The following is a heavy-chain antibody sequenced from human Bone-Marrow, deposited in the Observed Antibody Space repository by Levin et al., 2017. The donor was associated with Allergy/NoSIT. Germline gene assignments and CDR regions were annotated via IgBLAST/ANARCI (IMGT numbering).Heavy chain of an antibody. V-gene: IGHV3-7*01. J-gene: IGHJ3*02. Sequence: GGSLRLSCAASDFTFSTYWMHWVRQTPGRGLEWVADINRDGSVKTYVDSVKGRFTTSRDNSRNSLYLQLDSLRAEDTAVYYCARGNREPGACDIWGQGTLVTVSS. CDR1: DFTFSTYW. CDR3: ARGNREPGACDI. CDR2: INRDGSVK. D-gene: IGHD1-14*01.